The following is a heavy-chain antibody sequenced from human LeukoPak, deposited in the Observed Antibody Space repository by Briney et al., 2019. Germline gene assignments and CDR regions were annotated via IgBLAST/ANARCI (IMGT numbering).Heavy chain of an antibody. CDR1: GFPFSDYS. V-gene: IGHV3-48*04. Sequence: GGSLRLSCTASGFPFSDYSMNWVRQAPGKGLEWVSYIGISSGNTKYADSVRGRFTISADSAKNSLYLQMNSLRVEDTAVYYCARDHNYAFDNWGQGTLVSVSS. J-gene: IGHJ4*02. CDR2: IGISSGNT. CDR3: ARDHNYAFDN. D-gene: IGHD1-1*01.